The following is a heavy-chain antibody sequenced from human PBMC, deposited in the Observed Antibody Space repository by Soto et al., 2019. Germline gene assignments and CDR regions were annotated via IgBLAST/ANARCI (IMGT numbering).Heavy chain of an antibody. CDR1: GFTVSSNY. CDR2: IYSGGNT. CDR3: ARGPYGSGYYYYYYMDV. V-gene: IGHV3-66*01. Sequence: GGSLRLSCAASGFTVSSNYMSWVRQAPGKGLEWVSVIYSGGNTYYADSVKGRFTISRDNSKNTLYLQMNSLRAEDTAVYYCARGPYGSGYYYYYYMDVWGKGTTVTVSS. D-gene: IGHD3-10*01. J-gene: IGHJ6*03.